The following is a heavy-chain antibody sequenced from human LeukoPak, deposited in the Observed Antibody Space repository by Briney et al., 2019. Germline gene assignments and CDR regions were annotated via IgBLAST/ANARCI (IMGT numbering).Heavy chain of an antibody. J-gene: IGHJ4*02. D-gene: IGHD5-24*01. V-gene: IGHV3-74*01. CDR3: VRDGDDYNFDY. CDR1: GFTFRNYR. CDR2: LKGDGSFT. Sequence: VGSLRLSSAASGFTFRNYRMHCVRQAPGKGLVWVSRLKGDGSFTDYADSVKGRFTISRDNAKDTLYLQMYSLRDEDTAAYYCVRDGDDYNFDYWGQGSLVTVSS.